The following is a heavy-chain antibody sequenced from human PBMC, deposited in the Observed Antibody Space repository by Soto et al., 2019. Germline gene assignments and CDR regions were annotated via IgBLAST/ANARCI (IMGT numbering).Heavy chain of an antibody. Sequence: GSGPTLVNPTQTLTLTCTFSGFSLSTSKMRVSWIRQPPGRALEWLARIDWDDDKFYSTSLKTRLTISKDTFKNQVVLTMTNMDSVDTATYYCARMGGSLKNYFDYWGKGTLVTVS. CDR1: GFSLSTSKMR. CDR2: IDWDDDK. CDR3: ARMGGSLKNYFDY. D-gene: IGHD1-26*01. J-gene: IGHJ4*02. V-gene: IGHV2-70*04.